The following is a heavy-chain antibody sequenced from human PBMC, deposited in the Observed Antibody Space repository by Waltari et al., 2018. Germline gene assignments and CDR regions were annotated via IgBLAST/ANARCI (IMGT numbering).Heavy chain of an antibody. CDR2: IYSGGST. D-gene: IGHD3-3*01. CDR3: AGAPGIFGVVSN. V-gene: IGHV3-23*03. J-gene: IGHJ4*02. Sequence: EVQLLESGGGLVQPGGSLRLSCAASGFTFSSYAMSWVRQAPGKGLEWVSVIYSGGSTYYADSVKGRFTIARDNSKNTLYLQMNSLRAEDTAVYYCAGAPGIFGVVSNWGQGTLVIVSS. CDR1: GFTFSSYA.